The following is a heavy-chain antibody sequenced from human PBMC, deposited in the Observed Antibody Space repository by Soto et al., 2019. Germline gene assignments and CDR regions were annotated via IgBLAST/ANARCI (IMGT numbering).Heavy chain of an antibody. J-gene: IGHJ3*02. D-gene: IGHD4-17*01. V-gene: IGHV1-69*06. Sequence: QVQLVQSGAEVRKPGSSVKVSREASGGSFNNYVISWLRQAPGQGLKWMGGIIPNYETANYAQKFRGRLTITADRATNTAYMELNSLRPEDTATYYCARYWNAGTLYGAFDIWGQGTTVIVS. CDR1: GGSFNNYV. CDR2: IIPNYETA. CDR3: ARYWNAGTLYGAFDI.